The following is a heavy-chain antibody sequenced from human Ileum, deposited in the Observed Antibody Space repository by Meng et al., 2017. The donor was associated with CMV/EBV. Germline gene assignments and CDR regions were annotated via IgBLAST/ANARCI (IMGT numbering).Heavy chain of an antibody. CDR2: IYYSGNT. V-gene: IGHV4-39*07. Sequence: SETLSLTCTVSGGSISSGSYYWGWIRQPPGKGLEWIGTIYYSGNTYYSPSLTSRVIVSVDTSKNQFSLKLNSVTAADTALYFCSRGEDPYKVGNNWGQGTLVTVSS. J-gene: IGHJ4*02. D-gene: IGHD1-14*01. CDR1: GGSISSGSYY. CDR3: SRGEDPYKVGNN.